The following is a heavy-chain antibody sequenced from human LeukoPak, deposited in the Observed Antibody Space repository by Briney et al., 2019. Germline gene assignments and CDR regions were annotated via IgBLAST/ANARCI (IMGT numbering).Heavy chain of an antibody. Sequence: PESLSLTCTLSEYSMNSDYYWGWIRQPPGKGLEWRGSIYDSWSSYYHTGSTYYNPSLKSRVSISIDTSKNQFSPKLSSVTAADTAVYYCAGGFTYSSGYYYWDYWGQGTLVTVSS. J-gene: IGHJ4*02. V-gene: IGHV4-38-2*02. CDR1: EYSMNSDYY. CDR3: AGGFTYSSGYYYWDY. D-gene: IGHD3-22*01. CDR2: IYDSWSSYYHTGST.